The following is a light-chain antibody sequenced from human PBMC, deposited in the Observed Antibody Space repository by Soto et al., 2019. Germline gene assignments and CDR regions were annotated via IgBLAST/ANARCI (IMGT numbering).Light chain of an antibody. V-gene: IGLV2-14*01. CDR1: SSDVGGYNY. J-gene: IGLJ1*01. Sequence: QPASVSGSPGQSITISCTGTSSDVGGYNYVSWYQQHPGKAPKLMIYDVSNRPSGVSNRFSGSKSGNTASLTISGLQAEDEADYYCSSYTSSSTPYVFGTGTKLTVL. CDR3: SSYTSSSTPYV. CDR2: DVS.